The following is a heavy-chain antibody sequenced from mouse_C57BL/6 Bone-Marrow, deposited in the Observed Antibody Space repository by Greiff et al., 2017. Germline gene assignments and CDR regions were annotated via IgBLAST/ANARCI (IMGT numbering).Heavy chain of an antibody. J-gene: IGHJ3*01. CDR3: ARDSWG. CDR2: IDPSDSYT. CDR1: GYTFTSYW. Sequence: QVQLQQPGAELVKPGASVKLSCKASGYTFTSYWMQWVKQRPGQGLEWIGEIDPSDSYTNSNQKFKGKATLTVDTSSSTAYMQLSSLTSEDSAVYYCARDSWGWGQGTLVTVSA. V-gene: IGHV1-50*01.